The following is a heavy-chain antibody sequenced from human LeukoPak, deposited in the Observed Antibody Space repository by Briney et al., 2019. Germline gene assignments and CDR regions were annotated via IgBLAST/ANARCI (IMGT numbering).Heavy chain of an antibody. V-gene: IGHV3-7*05. CDR3: ARDIVAHGGGY. D-gene: IGHD5-12*01. Sequence: SCKASGGTFSSYAISWVRQAPGKGLEWVANINQDGREKYYVDSVKGRFTISRDNAKNSLYLQMNSLRAEDTAVYYCARDIVAHGGGYWGQGTLVTVSS. CDR2: INQDGREK. J-gene: IGHJ4*02. CDR1: GGTFSSYA.